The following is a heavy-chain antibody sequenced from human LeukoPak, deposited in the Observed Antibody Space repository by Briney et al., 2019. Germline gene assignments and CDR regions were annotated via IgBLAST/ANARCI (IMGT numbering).Heavy chain of an antibody. D-gene: IGHD4-11*01. CDR2: IQYDGSNK. CDR3: AKDDYSNSLYYYYMDV. Sequence: QTGGSLRLSCAASGFTFSGYGMHWVRQAPGKGLEWVAFIQYDGSNKYYADSVKGRFTISRDNSKNTLYLQMNSLRAEDTAVYYCAKDDYSNSLYYYYMDVWGKGTTVTVSS. J-gene: IGHJ6*03. V-gene: IGHV3-30*02. CDR1: GFTFSGYG.